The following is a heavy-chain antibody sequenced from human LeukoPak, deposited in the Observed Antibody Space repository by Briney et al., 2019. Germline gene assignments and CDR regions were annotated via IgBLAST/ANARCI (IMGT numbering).Heavy chain of an antibody. J-gene: IGHJ4*02. CDR2: ISSSSSYI. CDR1: GFTFSSYS. Sequence: GGSLRLSCAASGFTFSSYSMNWVRQAPGKGLEWVSSISSSSSYIYYADSVKGRFTISRDNAKNSLYLQMNSLRAEDTAVYYCARVDWYYDFWSGYYGGYYFDYWGQGTLATVSS. V-gene: IGHV3-21*01. D-gene: IGHD3-3*01. CDR3: ARVDWYYDFWSGYYGGYYFDY.